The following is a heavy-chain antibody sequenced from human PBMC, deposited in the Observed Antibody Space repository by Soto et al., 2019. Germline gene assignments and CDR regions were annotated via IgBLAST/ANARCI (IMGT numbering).Heavy chain of an antibody. CDR2: TYFRSKWYN. J-gene: IGHJ6*02. CDR1: GDSVSSNTAS. Sequence: PSQTLSLTCALSGDSVSSNTASWNWIRQSPSRGLEWLGRTYFRSKWYNDYAVSVKSRIIINPDTSNNQFSLQLNSVTTEDMAVYFGARVHCSAGTCLDGLDFWGQGTTVTVSS. D-gene: IGHD2-15*01. V-gene: IGHV6-1*01. CDR3: ARVHCSAGTCLDGLDF.